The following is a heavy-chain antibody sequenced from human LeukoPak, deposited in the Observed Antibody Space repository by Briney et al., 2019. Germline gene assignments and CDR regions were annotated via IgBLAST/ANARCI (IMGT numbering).Heavy chain of an antibody. CDR1: GGSVSSSRYY. CDR2: IYYTGST. Sequence: KPSETLSLTCPVSGGSVSSSRYYWGWIRQPPGKGLEWIGSIYYTGSTYYKPSLKSRVTISVDASKNQISLKLSSVTAADTAVYYCARHVGVLLWFGELLGQQDYWGQGTLVTVSS. D-gene: IGHD3-10*01. CDR3: ARHVGVLLWFGELLGQQDY. V-gene: IGHV4-39*01. J-gene: IGHJ4*02.